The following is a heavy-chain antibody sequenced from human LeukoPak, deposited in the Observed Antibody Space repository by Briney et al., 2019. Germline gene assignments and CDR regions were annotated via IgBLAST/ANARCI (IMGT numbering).Heavy chain of an antibody. CDR3: ARSGSSLRYYFDY. J-gene: IGHJ4*02. V-gene: IGHV3-48*04. Sequence: GGSLRLSCAASGFTFSIYSLNWVRQAPGKGLEWVSYIGRSGDRTTHYADSVKGRFTISRDNAKNSLYLQMNSLRAEDTAVYYCARSGSSLRYYFDYWGQGTLVTVSS. D-gene: IGHD1-26*01. CDR1: GFTFSIYS. CDR2: IGRSGDRTT.